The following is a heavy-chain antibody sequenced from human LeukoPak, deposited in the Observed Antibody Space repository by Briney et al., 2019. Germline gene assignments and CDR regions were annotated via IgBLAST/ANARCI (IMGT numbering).Heavy chain of an antibody. CDR1: GDSFSNNNYA. CDR3: AGGYAFDV. V-gene: IGHV6-1*01. Sequence: KLSQTLSLTCALSGDSFSNNNYAWNWIRQSPSRGLEWLGRTYYRSQWKNDYARSVMSRISVDPDTSKNQFPLHLSSVTPDDTAVYYCAGGYAFDVWGQGTMVTVSS. CDR2: TYYRSQWKN. J-gene: IGHJ3*01.